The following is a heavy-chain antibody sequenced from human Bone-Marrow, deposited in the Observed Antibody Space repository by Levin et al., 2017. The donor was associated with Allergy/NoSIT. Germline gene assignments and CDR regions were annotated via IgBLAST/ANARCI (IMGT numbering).Heavy chain of an antibody. V-gene: IGHV3-53*01. CDR3: TRDLLWSGRDFYYMDV. CDR2: IYSGGST. CDR1: GFTVSSNY. J-gene: IGHJ6*03. Sequence: PGGSLRLSCAASGFTVSSNYMSWVRQAPGKGLEWVSVIYSGGSTYYADSVKGRFTISRDNSKNTLFLQMNSLRAGDTAVYYCTRDLLWSGRDFYYMDVWGKGTTVTVSS. D-gene: IGHD3/OR15-3a*01.